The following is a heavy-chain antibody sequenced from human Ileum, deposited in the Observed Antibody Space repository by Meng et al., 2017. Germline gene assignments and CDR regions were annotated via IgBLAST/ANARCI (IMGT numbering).Heavy chain of an antibody. CDR1: GDSISSGDHY. V-gene: IGHV4-31*03. CDR2: FYFSGST. CDR3: ARYYYDSSGVTWFDP. J-gene: IGHJ5*02. Sequence: QVHLQESGPGLVKPSQTPSLPCTVSGDSISSGDHYWTWSRQHPGKGLEWIGYFYFSGSTYYNPSLKSRVSISVDTSKNQFSLRMSSVTAADTAVYYCARYYYDSSGVTWFDPWGQGTLVTVSS. D-gene: IGHD3-22*01.